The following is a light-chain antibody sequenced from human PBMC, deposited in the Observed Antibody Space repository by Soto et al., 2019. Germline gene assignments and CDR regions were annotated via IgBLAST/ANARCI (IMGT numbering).Light chain of an antibody. CDR2: GAS. V-gene: IGKV3-20*01. CDR3: LRYGDSPPAYT. J-gene: IGKJ2*01. CDR1: QSVSSRN. Sequence: EIVLTQSPGTLSLSPGERATLSCRASQSVSSRNLAWYRQKPGQAPSLLIYGASNRATDIPDRFSGSGSGTDFTLTISRLEPEDFAVYYCLRYGDSPPAYTFGQGTKLEIK.